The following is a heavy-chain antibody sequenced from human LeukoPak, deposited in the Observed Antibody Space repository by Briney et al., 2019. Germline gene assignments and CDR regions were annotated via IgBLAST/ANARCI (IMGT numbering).Heavy chain of an antibody. CDR1: GLAFSNFG. V-gene: IGHV3-30*02. D-gene: IGHD3-10*01. J-gene: IGHJ4*02. CDR2: VGIDGRQT. CDR3: AKGWAGGVRGVSYYFDY. Sequence: PGGSLRLSCGASGLAFSNFGMHWVRQAPGKGLEWVAFVGIDGRQTYYVNSVKGRFTISRDNSKNTLFLQMNSLRDEDTAAYYCAKGWAGGVRGVSYYFDYWGQGTLVTVSS.